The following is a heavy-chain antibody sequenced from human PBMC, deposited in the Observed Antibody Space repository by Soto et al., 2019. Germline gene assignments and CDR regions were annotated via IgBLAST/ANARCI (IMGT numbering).Heavy chain of an antibody. V-gene: IGHV4-59*01. CDR3: ARENSDSPRDRYNWFDP. J-gene: IGHJ5*02. CDR2: IYYSGST. CDR1: GGSISSYY. Sequence: PSETLSLTCTVSGGSISSYYWSWIRQPPGKGLEWIGYIYYSGSTNYNPSLKSRVTISVDTSKNQFSLKLSSVTAADTAVYYCARENSDSPRDRYNWFDPWGPGTLVTVSS. D-gene: IGHD4-4*01.